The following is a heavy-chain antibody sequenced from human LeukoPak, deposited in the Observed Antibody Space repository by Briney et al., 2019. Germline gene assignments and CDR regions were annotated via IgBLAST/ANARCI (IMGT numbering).Heavy chain of an antibody. CDR2: LIPIFGTA. CDR3: ARAPRGGYCSSTSCHLFDY. J-gene: IGHJ4*02. V-gene: IGHV1-69*06. CDR1: GGTFIRYD. D-gene: IGHD2-2*01. Sequence: SVTVSYKASGGTFIRYDISWVRQAPGQGLEWMGGLIPIFGTANYTQEFQGRVTITADKSTSTAYMELSSLRAEDTAVYYCARAPRGGYCSSTSCHLFDYWGRGTLVTVSS.